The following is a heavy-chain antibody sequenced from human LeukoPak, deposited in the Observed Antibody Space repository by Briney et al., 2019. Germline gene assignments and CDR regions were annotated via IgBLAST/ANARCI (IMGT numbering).Heavy chain of an antibody. D-gene: IGHD4-11*01. CDR2: INPSGGST. Sequence: ASVKVSCKASGYTFTSYYMHWVRQAPGQGLEWMGIINPSGGSTSYAQKFQGRVTMTRDTSTSTVYMELSSLRSVDTAVYYCARVGSTVKVVDYWGQGTLVTVSS. CDR1: GYTFTSYY. V-gene: IGHV1-46*03. J-gene: IGHJ4*02. CDR3: ARVGSTVKVVDY.